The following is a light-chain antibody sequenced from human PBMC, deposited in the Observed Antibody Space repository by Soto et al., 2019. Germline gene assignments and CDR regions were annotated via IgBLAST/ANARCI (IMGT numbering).Light chain of an antibody. Sequence: DVRMTQSPSTLSASVGDRVTITCRASQSISYWLAWYQQIPGKAPKLLIYGASSLGSGDTSRLSGGGAGPEFTLTISSQQPDDFATDYGQHYNSDPWTFGQGTKVEVK. CDR3: QHYNSDPWT. CDR1: QSISYW. CDR2: GAS. J-gene: IGKJ1*01. V-gene: IGKV1-5*01.